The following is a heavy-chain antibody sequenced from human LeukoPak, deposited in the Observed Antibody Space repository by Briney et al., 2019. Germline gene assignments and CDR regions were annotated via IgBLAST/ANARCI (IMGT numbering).Heavy chain of an antibody. V-gene: IGHV1-2*02. CDR2: INPNSGGT. D-gene: IGHD3-10*01. Sequence: ASVKVSCKASGYTFTGYYMHWVRQAPGQGLEWMGWINPNSGGTNYAQKFQGRVTMTRDTSISTAYMELSRLRSDDTAVYYCAREGVTGFGELLYQGAFDIWGQGTMVTVSS. CDR1: GYTFTGYY. J-gene: IGHJ3*02. CDR3: AREGVTGFGELLYQGAFDI.